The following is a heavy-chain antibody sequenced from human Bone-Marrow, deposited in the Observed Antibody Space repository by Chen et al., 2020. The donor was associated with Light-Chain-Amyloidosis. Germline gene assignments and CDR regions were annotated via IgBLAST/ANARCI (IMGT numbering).Heavy chain of an antibody. CDR2: IASDGSSP. CDR1: GFSFRTYW. Sequence: EVQVVESGGGVVPPGGSQRLSCVASGFSFRTYWMHWVRQVPGKWLVWVARIASDGSSPSYAGSVKGRFTISRDNAKNTLSLQMNSLRAEDTGLYYCAREGSVGRLDYWGPGTPVTVSA. D-gene: IGHD3-10*01. CDR3: AREGSVGRLDY. J-gene: IGHJ4*02. V-gene: IGHV3-74*01.